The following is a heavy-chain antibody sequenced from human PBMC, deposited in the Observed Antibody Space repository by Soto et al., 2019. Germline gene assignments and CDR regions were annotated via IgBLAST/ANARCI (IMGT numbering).Heavy chain of an antibody. CDR3: AHRERSTFDH. V-gene: IGHV2-5*01. CDR2: LYGNDDR. CDR1: GFSLSTGGVA. J-gene: IGHJ4*02. Sequence: QITLKESGPTLVKPTQTLTLTCTFSGFSLSTGGVAVGWIRQPPGKALEWLILLYGNDDRLYSPSLQSRLTVTKDTSKNQMVLTMTNMDPLDTATYYCAHRERSTFDHWRQGTLVTVSS.